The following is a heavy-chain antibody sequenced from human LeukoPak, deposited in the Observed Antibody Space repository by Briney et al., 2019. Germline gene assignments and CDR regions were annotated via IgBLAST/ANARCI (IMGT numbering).Heavy chain of an antibody. CDR2: MNPNSGNT. Sequence: ASVKVSCKASGYTFTSYDINWVRQATGQGLEWMGWMNPNSGNTGYAQKFQGRVTMTRNTSISTAYVELSSLRSEDTAVYYCARGGGSGWFYYYYGMDVWGQGTTVTVSS. J-gene: IGHJ6*02. CDR1: GYTFTSYD. V-gene: IGHV1-8*01. D-gene: IGHD6-19*01. CDR3: ARGGGSGWFYYYYGMDV.